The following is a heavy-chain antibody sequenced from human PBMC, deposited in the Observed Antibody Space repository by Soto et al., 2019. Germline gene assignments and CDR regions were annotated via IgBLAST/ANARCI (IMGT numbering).Heavy chain of an antibody. Sequence: PGGSLRLSCAASGFTFSSYSMNWVRQAPGKGLEWVSSISSSSTYIYYADSVRGRFTISRDNAKNSLYLQMNSLSAEDTAVYYCARDYGDYGYFDYWGQGTLVTVSS. V-gene: IGHV3-21*01. CDR3: ARDYGDYGYFDY. CDR2: ISSSSTYI. D-gene: IGHD4-17*01. CDR1: GFTFSSYS. J-gene: IGHJ4*02.